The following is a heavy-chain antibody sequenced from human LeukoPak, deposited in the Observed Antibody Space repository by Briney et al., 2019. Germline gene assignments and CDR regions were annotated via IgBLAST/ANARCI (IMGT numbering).Heavy chain of an antibody. CDR2: IITIFSTT. CDR1: GGTFSSYA. J-gene: IGHJ4*02. CDR3: AREMLAYCGGDCNYPFGY. V-gene: IGHV1-69*13. Sequence: GASVKVSCKASGGTFSSYAISWVRQAPGQGLEWMGGIITIFSTTNYAQKFQGRVTITADESTSTAYMELSSLRSEDTAVYYCAREMLAYCGGDCNYPFGYWGQGTLVTVSS. D-gene: IGHD2-21*02.